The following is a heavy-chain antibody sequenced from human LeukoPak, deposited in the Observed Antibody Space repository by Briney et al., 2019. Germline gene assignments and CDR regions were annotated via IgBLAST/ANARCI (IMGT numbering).Heavy chain of an antibody. CDR3: ARDKIVGATYFDD. J-gene: IGHJ4*02. CDR2: IKQDGSDK. CDR1: GFTFSRYW. D-gene: IGHD1-26*01. Sequence: GGSLRLSCAASGFTFSRYWMAWVRQAPGKGLEWVANIKQDGSDKNYVDSGKGRFTISRDNAKNLMYLQMNCLRAEDTAVYYCARDKIVGATYFDDWGQGTLVTVSS. V-gene: IGHV3-7*01.